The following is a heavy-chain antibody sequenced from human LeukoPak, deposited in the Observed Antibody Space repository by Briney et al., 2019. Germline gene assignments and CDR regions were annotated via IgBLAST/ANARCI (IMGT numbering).Heavy chain of an antibody. CDR2: ISPSGGST. J-gene: IGHJ4*02. V-gene: IGHV3-23*01. CDR3: ANRPAVGRFDY. Sequence: GGSLRLSYAASGLSFSISVMSWARQPPGEGLEWVSSISPSGGSTYYADSVKGRFTISRDNSKNTLYLQMSSLTVEDTAVYYCANRPAVGRFDYWGQGTLVTVSS. D-gene: IGHD6-13*01. CDR1: GLSFSISV.